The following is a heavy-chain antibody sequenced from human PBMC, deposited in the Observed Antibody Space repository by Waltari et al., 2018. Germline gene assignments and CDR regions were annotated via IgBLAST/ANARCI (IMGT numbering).Heavy chain of an antibody. Sequence: EVQLLQSGAEVKTPGASLKIYWTGSGYSVPNYCMGRVSQMPGKGLEWMGIIFPGYSDTRYNPSLQGQVTISADKSISTAYLQWSSLKASDTAMYYCAGRSDASGAFDIWGQGTMVTVSS. CDR2: IFPGYSDT. J-gene: IGHJ3*02. V-gene: IGHV5-51*03. D-gene: IGHD2-2*01. CDR3: AGRSDASGAFDI. CDR1: GYSVPNYC.